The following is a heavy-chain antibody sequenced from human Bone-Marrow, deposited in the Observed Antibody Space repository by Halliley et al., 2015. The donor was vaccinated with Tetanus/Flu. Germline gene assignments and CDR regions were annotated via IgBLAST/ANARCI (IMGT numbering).Heavy chain of an antibody. Sequence: FYNGGTKSNPSLKSRVTISVDTSKNQFSLSLNSVTAADTAVYFCARGVLRYYYGSGRPYYFDYWGQGTLVPVSS. J-gene: IGHJ4*02. D-gene: IGHD3-10*01. CDR2: FYNGGT. V-gene: IGHV4-59*09. CDR3: ARGVLRYYYGSGRPYYFDY.